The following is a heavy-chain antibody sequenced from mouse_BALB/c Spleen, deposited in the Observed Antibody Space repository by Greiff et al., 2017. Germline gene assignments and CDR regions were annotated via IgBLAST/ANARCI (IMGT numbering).Heavy chain of an antibody. V-gene: IGHV1-54*01. CDR1: GYAFTNYL. Sequence: VKLMESGAELVRPGTSVKVSCKASGYAFTNYLIEWVKQRPGQGLEWIGVINPGSGGTNYNEKFKGKATLTADKSSSTAYMQLSSLTSDDSAVYFCARNSLLRLRGNYFDYWGQGTTLTVSS. D-gene: IGHD1-2*01. CDR3: ARNSLLRLRGNYFDY. J-gene: IGHJ2*01. CDR2: INPGSGGT.